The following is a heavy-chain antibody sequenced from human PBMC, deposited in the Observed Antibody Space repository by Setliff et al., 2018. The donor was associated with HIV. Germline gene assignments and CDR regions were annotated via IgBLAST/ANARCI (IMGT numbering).Heavy chain of an antibody. V-gene: IGHV3-74*01. Sequence: GGSLRLSCAASGFTFSRYWMHWVRQAPGQGLVWVSGINNDTTTTTYADSVKGRFSISRDNAKNTLYLQMNGLRGEDTAVYYCTMFSISSAWGQGTQVTVPQ. CDR2: INNDTTTT. CDR3: TMFSISSA. J-gene: IGHJ5*02. D-gene: IGHD6-6*01. CDR1: GFTFSRYW.